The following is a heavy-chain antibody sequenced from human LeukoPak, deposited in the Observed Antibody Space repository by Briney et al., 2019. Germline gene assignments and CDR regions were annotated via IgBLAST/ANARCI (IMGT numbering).Heavy chain of an antibody. V-gene: IGHV3-74*01. CDR1: GFIFSNYW. D-gene: IGHD5-18*01. CDR3: ARGQWLQSYYYMDV. J-gene: IGHJ6*03. CDR2: INSDGSSS. Sequence: GGSLRLSCAASGFIFSNYWMHWVRQVPGKGLVWVSRINSDGSSSSYADSVKGRFTISRDNAKNTVDLQMNSLRAEDTAVYYCARGQWLQSYYYMDVWGKGTTVTVSS.